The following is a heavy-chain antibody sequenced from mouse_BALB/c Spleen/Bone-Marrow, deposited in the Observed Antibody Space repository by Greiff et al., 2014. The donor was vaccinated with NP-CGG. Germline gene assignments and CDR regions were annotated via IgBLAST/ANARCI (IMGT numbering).Heavy chain of an antibody. V-gene: IGHV1S56*01. CDR2: IYPGNVNT. J-gene: IGHJ4*01. CDR3: ARDTTDY. CDR1: GYTFTSYY. Sequence: VQLQQSGPELVKPGASVGISCKASGYTFTSYYIHWVKQRPGQGLERIGWIYPGNVNTKYNEKFKGKATLTADKSSSTAYMQLSSLTSEDSAVYFCARDTTDYWGQGTSVTVSS.